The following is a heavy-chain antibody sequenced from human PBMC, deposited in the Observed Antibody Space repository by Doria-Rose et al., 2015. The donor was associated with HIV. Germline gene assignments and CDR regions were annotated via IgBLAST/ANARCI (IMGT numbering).Heavy chain of an antibody. CDR2: ISSSGTT. V-gene: IGHV4-30-4*01. Sequence: QVQLQESGPGLVRPSQTLSLTCTVLGDSISSGDSFWSWIRQPPEKGPEWIGYISSSGTTYYYPSLRGRLTISLDASKNQFSLNLNSVTAADTAVYYCARARNYGFPHFFDFWGQGTLVTVSS. J-gene: IGHJ4*02. CDR3: ARARNYGFPHFFDF. D-gene: IGHD3-10*01. CDR1: GDSISSGDSF.